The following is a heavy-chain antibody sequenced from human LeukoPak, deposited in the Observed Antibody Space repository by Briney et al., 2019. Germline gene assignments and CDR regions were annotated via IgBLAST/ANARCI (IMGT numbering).Heavy chain of an antibody. CDR2: IYYSGST. J-gene: IGHJ3*02. V-gene: IGHV4-59*01. Sequence: SETLSLTCTVSGGSISSYYWNWIRQPPGKGLEWIGYIYYSGSTNYNPSLKSRVTISVDTSKNQFSLKLSSVTAADTAVYYCAGRLWRRDGYSLSAFDIWGQGTMVTVSS. D-gene: IGHD5-24*01. CDR3: AGRLWRRDGYSLSAFDI. CDR1: GGSISSYY.